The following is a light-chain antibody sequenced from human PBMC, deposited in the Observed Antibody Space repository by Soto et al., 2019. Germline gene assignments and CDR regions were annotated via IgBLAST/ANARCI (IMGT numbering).Light chain of an antibody. CDR3: PSELTGSALV. J-gene: IGLJ3*02. Sequence: QSVLTQPASVSGSPGQSITITCAGTSADIGAFNYVSWYQHHPGKAPRLLIYDVSDRPSGVSTRFSASKSANTASLTVSGLQAVDEADYYCPSELTGSALVFGGGIKVTVL. V-gene: IGLV2-14*03. CDR2: DVS. CDR1: SADIGAFNY.